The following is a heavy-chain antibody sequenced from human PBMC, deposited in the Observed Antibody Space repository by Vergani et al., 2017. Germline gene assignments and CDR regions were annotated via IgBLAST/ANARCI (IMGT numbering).Heavy chain of an antibody. CDR2: INHSGST. J-gene: IGHJ6*03. D-gene: IGHD2-2*02. Sequence: QVQLQQWGAGLLKPSETLSLTCAVYGGSFSGYYWSWIRQHPGKGLEWIGEINHSGSTNYNPSLKSRVTISVDTSKNQFSLKLSSVTAADTAVYYCARGYCSSTSCYKGYYYYYMDVWGKGTTVTVSS. CDR1: GGSFSGYY. V-gene: IGHV4-34*01. CDR3: ARGYCSSTSCYKGYYYYYMDV.